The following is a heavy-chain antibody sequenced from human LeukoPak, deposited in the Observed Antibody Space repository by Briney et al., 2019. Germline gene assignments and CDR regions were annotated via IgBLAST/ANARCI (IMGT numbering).Heavy chain of an antibody. Sequence: GGSLRLSCAASGFTLSNYFMGWVRQAPGEGLEWVANINKDGSGTSYADSVKGRLTISRDNAKNSLYLQMNGLRVEDTAVYYCARGCCSVSGLYFEFWGQGSLVTVSS. J-gene: IGHJ4*02. CDR2: INKDGSGT. CDR1: GFTLSNYF. D-gene: IGHD3-9*01. V-gene: IGHV3-7*03. CDR3: ARGCCSVSGLYFEF.